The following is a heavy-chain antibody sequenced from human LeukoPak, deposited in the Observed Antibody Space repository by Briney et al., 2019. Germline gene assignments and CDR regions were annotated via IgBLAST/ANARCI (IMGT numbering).Heavy chain of an antibody. CDR1: GYTFTSYG. Sequence: ASVKVSCKASGYTFTSYGISWVRQAPGQGLEWMGWINPNSGGTNYAQKFQGGVTMTRDTSISTAYMELSRLRSDDTAVYYCARGTKRFLEWLLPHDYWGQGTLVTVSS. CDR2: INPNSGGT. CDR3: ARGTKRFLEWLLPHDY. V-gene: IGHV1-2*02. J-gene: IGHJ4*02. D-gene: IGHD3-3*01.